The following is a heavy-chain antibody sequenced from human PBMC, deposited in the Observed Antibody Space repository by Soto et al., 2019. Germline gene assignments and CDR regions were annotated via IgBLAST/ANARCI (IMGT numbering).Heavy chain of an antibody. V-gene: IGHV3-30*18. J-gene: IGHJ4*02. CDR1: GFNFSHYA. CDR3: AKDGATPVAARFRDS. Sequence: QVQLVESGGGVVQPGTSLRLSCEASGFNFSHYAMHWVRQAPGKGLELLAIISLEGSNKYSAKTVKDRFTISRHNSTSTLYLQMNSLRPEDTAVYSCAKDGATPVAARFRDSWGQGTPGTVSS. D-gene: IGHD6-19*01. CDR2: ISLEGSNK.